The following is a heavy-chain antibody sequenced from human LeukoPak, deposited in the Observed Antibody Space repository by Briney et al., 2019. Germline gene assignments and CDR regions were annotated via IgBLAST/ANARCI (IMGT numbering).Heavy chain of an antibody. J-gene: IGHJ4*02. CDR2: IKQDGSDK. D-gene: IGHD4-17*01. V-gene: IGHV3-7*04. CDR1: GFSVTTSY. Sequence: PGGSLRVSCAASGFSVTTSYMSWVRQAPGKGLEWVASIKQDGSDKYYVDSVRGRFTISRDNAKNSLYLQMNSLRVEDTAVYYCARGGRGDYDWGQGTLVTVSS. CDR3: ARGGRGDYD.